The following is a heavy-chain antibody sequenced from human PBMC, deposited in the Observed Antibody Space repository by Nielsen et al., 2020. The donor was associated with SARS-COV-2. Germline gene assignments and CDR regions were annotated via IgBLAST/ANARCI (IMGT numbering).Heavy chain of an antibody. V-gene: IGHV4-59*01. Sequence: GSLRLSCTVSGGSISSYYWSWIRQPPGKGLEWIGYIYYSGSTNYNPSLKSRVTISVDTSKNQFSLKLSSVTAADTAVYYCAVRDCSSTSCYAGDDYYYYYMDVWGKGTTVTVSS. J-gene: IGHJ6*03. CDR3: AVRDCSSTSCYAGDDYYYYYMDV. D-gene: IGHD2-2*01. CDR1: GGSISSYY. CDR2: IYYSGST.